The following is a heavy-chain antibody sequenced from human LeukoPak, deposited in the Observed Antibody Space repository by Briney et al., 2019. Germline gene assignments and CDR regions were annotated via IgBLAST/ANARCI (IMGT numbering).Heavy chain of an antibody. J-gene: IGHJ4*02. Sequence: GGSLRLSCAASGFTVSSNYMSWVRQAPGKGLEWVSVIYSGGSTYYADSVKGRFTISRDNSKNTLYLQMNSLRAEDTAVYYCASSGWYRYDFDYWGQGTLVTVSS. V-gene: IGHV3-66*01. CDR2: IYSGGST. CDR1: GFTVSSNY. D-gene: IGHD6-19*01. CDR3: ASSGWYRYDFDY.